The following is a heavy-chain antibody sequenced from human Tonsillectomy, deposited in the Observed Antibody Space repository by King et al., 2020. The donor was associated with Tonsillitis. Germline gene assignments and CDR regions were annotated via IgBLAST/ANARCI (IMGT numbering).Heavy chain of an antibody. V-gene: IGHV1-2*02. D-gene: IGHD1-20*01. CDR1: GYTFTGYY. J-gene: IGHJ3*02. CDR2: INPKSGGT. CDR3: SGGGGITGTYDAFAI. Sequence: QLVQSGAEVKKPGASVKVSCKASGYTFTGYYMHWVRQAPGQGLEWMGSINPKSGGTNYAQKFQGRVTVTSDTSITTAYMELSSLRSDDTAVYYCSGGGGITGTYDAFAIWGQGTLVTVSS.